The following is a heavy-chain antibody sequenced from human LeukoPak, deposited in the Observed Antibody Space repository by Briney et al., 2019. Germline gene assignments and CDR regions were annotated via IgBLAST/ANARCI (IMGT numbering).Heavy chain of an antibody. CDR2: IKEDGSEK. Sequence: PGGSLGLSCAASGFTFSSYWMSWVRQAPGKGLEWVGNIKEDGSEKFYVDSVKGRFTISRDNAKNSIFLQMNSLKVEDTAMYYCAGGTGWTTNYWGQGTLVTVSS. CDR1: GFTFSSYW. J-gene: IGHJ4*02. CDR3: AGGTGWTTNY. D-gene: IGHD3/OR15-3a*01. V-gene: IGHV3-7*04.